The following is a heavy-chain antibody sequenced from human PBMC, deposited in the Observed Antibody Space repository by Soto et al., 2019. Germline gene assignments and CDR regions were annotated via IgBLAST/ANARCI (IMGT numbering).Heavy chain of an antibody. CDR3: AREPPYPSYCSSTSCYGDYFDY. V-gene: IGHV3-30*03. J-gene: IGHJ4*02. CDR1: GFTFSNYH. CDR2: ISYDGSNK. Sequence: QVQLVESGGGVVQPGGSLRLSCAASGFTFSNYHMHWVRQAPGKGLEWVAVISYDGSNKYYADSVKGRFTISRDNSKNTLYLQMNSLRAEDTAVYYCAREPPYPSYCSSTSCYGDYFDYWGQGTLVTVSS. D-gene: IGHD2-2*01.